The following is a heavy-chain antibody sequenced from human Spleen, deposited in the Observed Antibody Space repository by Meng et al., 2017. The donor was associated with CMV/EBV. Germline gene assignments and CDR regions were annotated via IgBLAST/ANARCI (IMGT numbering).Heavy chain of an antibody. J-gene: IGHJ6*02. CDR2: ISSSRSYI. CDR3: ARDYEGLGDV. CDR1: GFTFSGYW. D-gene: IGHD3-3*01. Sequence: GGSLRLSCGAAGFTFSGYWMSWVRQAPGKGLEWVSSISSSRSYIYYADSVKGRFTISRDNAKNSLYLQMNSLRVEDTAVYYCARDYEGLGDVWGQGTTVTVSS. V-gene: IGHV3-21*01.